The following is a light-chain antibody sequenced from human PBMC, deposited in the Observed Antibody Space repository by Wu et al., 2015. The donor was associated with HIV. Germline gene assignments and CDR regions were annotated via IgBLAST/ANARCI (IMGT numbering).Light chain of an antibody. CDR1: QNVNHN. CDR3: QQYTDWLPLT. CDR2: DAS. V-gene: IGKV3-15*01. Sequence: EIVMTQSPVTLAVSPGGRATLSCRVSQNVNHNMAWYQQRPGQPPRLLIYDASKRPTGIPARFSGSGYGTDFTLTISGLQSDDVAVYFCQQYTDWLPLTFGGGTRVEIK. J-gene: IGKJ4*01.